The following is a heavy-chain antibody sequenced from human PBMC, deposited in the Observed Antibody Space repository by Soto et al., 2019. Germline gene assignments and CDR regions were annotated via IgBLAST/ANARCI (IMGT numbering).Heavy chain of an antibody. J-gene: IGHJ6*02. D-gene: IGHD2-15*01. Sequence: ESGGGVVQPGRSLRLSCAASGFTFSSYAMHWVRQAPGKGLEWVAVISYDGSNKYYADSVKGRFTISRDNSKNTLYLQMNSLRAEDTAVYYCAREYCSGGSCYSDYYYYGMDVWGQGTTVTVSS. CDR3: AREYCSGGSCYSDYYYYGMDV. CDR1: GFTFSSYA. V-gene: IGHV3-30-3*01. CDR2: ISYDGSNK.